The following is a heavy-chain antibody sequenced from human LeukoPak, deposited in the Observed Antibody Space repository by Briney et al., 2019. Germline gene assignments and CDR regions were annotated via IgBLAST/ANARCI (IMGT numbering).Heavy chain of an antibody. CDR3: ARIPRGIAYYFDY. CDR2: IYYSGST. D-gene: IGHD2-15*01. J-gene: IGHJ4*02. Sequence: KPSETLSLTCTVSSGSISSYYWSWIRQPPGKGLEWIGNIYYSGSTNYNPSLKSRVTISVDTSKNQFSLKLSSVTAADTAVYYCARIPRGIAYYFDYWGQGTLVTVSS. V-gene: IGHV4-59*01. CDR1: SGSISSYY.